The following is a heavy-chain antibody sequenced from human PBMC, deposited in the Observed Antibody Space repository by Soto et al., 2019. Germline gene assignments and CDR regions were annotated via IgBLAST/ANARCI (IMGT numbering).Heavy chain of an antibody. Sequence: QVHRVQSGAEVKRPGASVKVSCKGSGYTFTTYGITWVRQAPGQGLEWVGWISAHNGNTNYAQKLQGRVTVTRDTSTSTAYMELRSLRSDDTAVYYCARGRYGDYWGQGALVTVSS. CDR1: GYTFTTYG. CDR2: ISAHNGNT. V-gene: IGHV1-18*01. CDR3: ARGRYGDY. J-gene: IGHJ4*02. D-gene: IGHD1-1*01.